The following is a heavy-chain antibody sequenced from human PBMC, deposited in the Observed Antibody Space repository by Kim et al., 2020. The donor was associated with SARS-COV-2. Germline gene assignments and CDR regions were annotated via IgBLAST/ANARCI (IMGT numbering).Heavy chain of an antibody. CDR2: IYYSGST. CDR1: GGSISTYY. D-gene: IGHD2-2*01. CDR3: ARGGDGYCSSTSCYYYYYIDV. V-gene: IGHV4-59*01. J-gene: IGHJ6*03. Sequence: SETLSLTCTVSGGSISTYYWSWIRQPPGKGLEWIGYIYYSGSTNYNPSLKSRVTISVDTSKNQFSLKLSSVTAADTAVYYCARGGDGYCSSTSCYYYYYIDVWGKGTPVTVSS.